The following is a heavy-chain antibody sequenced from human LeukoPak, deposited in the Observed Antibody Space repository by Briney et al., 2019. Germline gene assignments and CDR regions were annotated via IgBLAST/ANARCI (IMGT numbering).Heavy chain of an antibody. CDR3: AKAGDGSGSYYYYYYYMDV. Sequence: GGSLRLSCAASGFTFSNYAMSWVRQAPGKGLEWVSIISGSGGNTYSAVSVKGRFTISRDNSKNTLYLQMNSLRAEDTAVYYCAKAGDGSGSYYYYYYYMDVWGKGTTVTVSS. V-gene: IGHV3-23*01. CDR1: GFTFSNYA. CDR2: ISGSGGNT. J-gene: IGHJ6*03. D-gene: IGHD3-10*01.